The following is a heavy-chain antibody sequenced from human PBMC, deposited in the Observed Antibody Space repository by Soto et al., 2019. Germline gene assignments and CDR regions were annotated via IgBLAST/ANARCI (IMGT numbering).Heavy chain of an antibody. J-gene: IGHJ6*02. Sequence: PSETLSLTCTVSGGSVSSGSYYWSWIRQPPGKGLEWIGYIYYSGSTNYNPSLKSRVTISVDTSKNQFSLKLSSVTAADTAVYYCARDRPSYVPYGMDVWGQVTTVTVSS. CDR1: GGSVSSGSYY. V-gene: IGHV4-61*01. CDR2: IYYSGST. D-gene: IGHD5-18*01. CDR3: ARDRPSYVPYGMDV.